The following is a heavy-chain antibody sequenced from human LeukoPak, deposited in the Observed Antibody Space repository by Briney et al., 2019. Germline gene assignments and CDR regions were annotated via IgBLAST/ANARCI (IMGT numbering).Heavy chain of an antibody. J-gene: IGHJ4*02. D-gene: IGHD3-22*01. V-gene: IGHV3-23*01. Sequence: GGSLRLSCAASGFTFSNYAMSWVRQAPGKGLEWVSAISGSGGSPYYADSVKGRFTISRDNSKNTLYLQMNSLRAEDTAVYYCARVEYYDSSGYYFWGQGTLVTVSS. CDR1: GFTFSNYA. CDR3: ARVEYYDSSGYYF. CDR2: ISGSGGSP.